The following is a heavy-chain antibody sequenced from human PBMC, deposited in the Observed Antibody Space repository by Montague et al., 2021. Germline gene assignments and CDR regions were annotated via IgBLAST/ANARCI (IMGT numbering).Heavy chain of an antibody. CDR3: AGDPRGSEPYYNYGLDV. J-gene: IGHJ6*02. CDR1: GFTIDSYS. D-gene: IGHD3-10*01. V-gene: IGHV3-21*01. Sequence: SLRLSCAASGFTIDSYSMNWVRQAPGKGLEWVSSISSTSAYIYYADSVKGRFTISRDNAKNSVNLQMNSLRVEDTALCYCAGDPRGSEPYYNYGLDVWGHGTPVTVSS. CDR2: ISSTSAYI.